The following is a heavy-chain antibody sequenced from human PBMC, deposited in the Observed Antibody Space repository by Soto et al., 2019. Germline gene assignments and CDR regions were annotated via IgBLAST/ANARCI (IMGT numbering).Heavy chain of an antibody. CDR2: INHSGST. D-gene: IGHD3-10*01. CDR1: GGSINNYY. CDR3: ARGWSTMVRGVSLNWFDP. V-gene: IGHV4-34*01. J-gene: IGHJ5*02. Sequence: PSETLSLTCTVSGGSINNYYWSWIRQPPGKGLEWIGEINHSGSTNYNPSLKSRATISVDTSKNQFSLKLSSVTAADTAVYYCARGWSTMVRGVSLNWFDPWGQGTLVTVSS.